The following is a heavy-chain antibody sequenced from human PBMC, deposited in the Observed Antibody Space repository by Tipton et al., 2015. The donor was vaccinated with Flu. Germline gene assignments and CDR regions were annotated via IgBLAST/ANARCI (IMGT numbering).Heavy chain of an antibody. D-gene: IGHD2/OR15-2a*01. V-gene: IGHV4-39*07. CDR1: GGSISTSGYY. CDR3: VRLGITFLERNQYFDL. CDR2: IRYGGSS. J-gene: IGHJ2*01. Sequence: TLSLTCTVSGGSISTSGYYWGWIRQPPWKGLEWIGSIRYGGSSYYTPSLKSRVTISLDMSKDQFSLKLASVTAADTAVYYCVRLGITFLERNQYFDLWGRGTLVTVSS.